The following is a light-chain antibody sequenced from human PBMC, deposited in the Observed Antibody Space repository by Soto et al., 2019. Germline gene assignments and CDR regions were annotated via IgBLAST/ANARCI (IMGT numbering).Light chain of an antibody. J-gene: IGKJ1*01. CDR1: QSVSSSH. CDR2: DTS. Sequence: EIMLKPSPGTLSLSTGERATLSCRASQSVSSSHLAWYQQKRGQAPRLLIYDTSTRATGIPDRFSGSGSGTDFTLTISRLEPEDFAVYHCQQYGASPWTFGQGTKVDIK. CDR3: QQYGASPWT. V-gene: IGKV3-20*01.